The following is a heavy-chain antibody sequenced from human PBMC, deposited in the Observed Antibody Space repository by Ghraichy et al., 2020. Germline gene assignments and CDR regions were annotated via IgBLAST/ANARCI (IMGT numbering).Heavy chain of an antibody. Sequence: GESLNISCAASGFTFSSYGMHWVRQAPGKGLEWVAVIWYDGSNKYYADSVKGRFTISRDNSKNTLYLQMNSLRAEDTAVYYCAVGGDSSGYFDYWGQGTLVTVSS. D-gene: IGHD3-22*01. V-gene: IGHV3-33*01. CDR3: AVGGDSSGYFDY. CDR2: IWYDGSNK. J-gene: IGHJ4*02. CDR1: GFTFSSYG.